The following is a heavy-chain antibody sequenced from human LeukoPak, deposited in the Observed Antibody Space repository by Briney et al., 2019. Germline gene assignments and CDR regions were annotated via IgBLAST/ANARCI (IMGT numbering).Heavy chain of an antibody. CDR3: AREGQQLGFDY. CDR2: IYSGGST. Sequence: GGSLRLSCAASGFTVSSNYMSWVRQAPGKGLEWVSVIYSGGSTYYADSVEGRFTISRDNSKNTLYLQMNSLRAEDTAVYYCAREGQQLGFDYWGQGTLVTVSS. CDR1: GFTVSSNY. J-gene: IGHJ4*02. V-gene: IGHV3-53*01. D-gene: IGHD6-13*01.